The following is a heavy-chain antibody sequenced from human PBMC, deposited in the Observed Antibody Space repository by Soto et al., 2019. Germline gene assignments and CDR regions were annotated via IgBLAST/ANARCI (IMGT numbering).Heavy chain of an antibody. Sequence: EVQLLESGGDLVQPGGSLRLSCAASGFTFSSYAMSWVRQAPGKGLEWVSAISGTGFSTYYADSVKGRFTISRDNSKNTRSLRRNGLRAEDTAFYYCATYVQIGCPSQHTCLASWGQGTRVTVSS. D-gene: IGHD5-18*01. CDR3: ATYVQIGCPSQHTCLAS. CDR1: GFTFSSYA. V-gene: IGHV3-23*01. CDR2: ISGTGFST. J-gene: IGHJ4*02.